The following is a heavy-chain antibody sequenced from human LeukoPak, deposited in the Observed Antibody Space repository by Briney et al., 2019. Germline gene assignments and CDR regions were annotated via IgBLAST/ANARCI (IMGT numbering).Heavy chain of an antibody. D-gene: IGHD2-8*01. V-gene: IGHV3-7*01. CDR2: IKQNGSET. Sequence: GGSLRLSCAAAGFTFSTYWMSWVRQAPGKGLEWVANIKQNGSETSYVDSVKGRFTISRDNAKNSLYLQMNNLGAEDTAVYYCADPGVGFWGQGTLVTVSS. J-gene: IGHJ4*02. CDR3: ADPGVGF. CDR1: GFTFSTYW.